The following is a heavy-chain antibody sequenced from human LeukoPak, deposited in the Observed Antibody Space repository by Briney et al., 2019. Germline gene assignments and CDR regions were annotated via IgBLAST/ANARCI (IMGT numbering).Heavy chain of an antibody. V-gene: IGHV3-13*01. D-gene: IGHD6-19*01. Sequence: GGSLRLSCAASGFTLSSHDVHWVRQVPGKGLEWISAINVAGNTYYSDSVKGRFSVSRDNAKNSVHLLMTSLRAGDTALYHCAREPGVYGSWYFDLWGRGTPVTVSS. J-gene: IGHJ2*01. CDR2: INVAGNT. CDR1: GFTLSSHD. CDR3: AREPGVYGSWYFDL.